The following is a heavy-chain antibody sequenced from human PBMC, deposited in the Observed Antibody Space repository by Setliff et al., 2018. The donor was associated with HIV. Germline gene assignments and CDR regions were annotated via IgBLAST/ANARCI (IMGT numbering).Heavy chain of an antibody. CDR1: GGTFSSYT. CDR3: ARSRRDGYSPGGY. CDR2: IIPMFGTA. V-gene: IGHV1-69*05. D-gene: IGHD4-4*01. Sequence: SVKVSCKASGGTFSSYTISWVRQAPGQGLEWMGGIIPMFGTANYAQKFRGRLIMTTDTSTNTTYMELRSLKSDDTAVYYCARSRRDGYSPGGYWGQGTLVTVS. J-gene: IGHJ4*02.